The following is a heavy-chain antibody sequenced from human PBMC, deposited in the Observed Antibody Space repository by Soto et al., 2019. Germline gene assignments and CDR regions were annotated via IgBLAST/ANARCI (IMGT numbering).Heavy chain of an antibody. CDR1: GYSISSGYY. V-gene: IGHV4-38-2*01. D-gene: IGHD3-22*01. Sequence: SETLSLTCAVSGYSISSGYYWGWIRQPPGKGLEWIGSIYHSGSTYYNPSLKSRVTISVDTSKNQFSLKLSSVTAADTAVYYCARSFGYYYDSSGYYFTDYWGQGTLVTVSS. CDR3: ARSFGYYYDSSGYYFTDY. CDR2: IYHSGST. J-gene: IGHJ4*02.